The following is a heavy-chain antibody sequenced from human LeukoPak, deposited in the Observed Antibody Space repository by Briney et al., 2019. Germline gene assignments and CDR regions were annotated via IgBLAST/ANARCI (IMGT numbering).Heavy chain of an antibody. Sequence: SETLSLTCAVYGGSFSGDYWSWIRQPPGKGLEWIGEINHSGSTNYNPSLKSRVTISVDTSKNQFSLKLSSVTAADTDVYYCARGLHYYYYYMDVWGKGTTVTVSS. CDR3: ARGLHYYYYYMDV. V-gene: IGHV4-34*01. J-gene: IGHJ6*03. CDR2: INHSGST. CDR1: GGSFSGDY.